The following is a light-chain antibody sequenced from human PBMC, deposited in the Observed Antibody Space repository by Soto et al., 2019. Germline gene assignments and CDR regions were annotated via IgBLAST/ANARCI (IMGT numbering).Light chain of an antibody. J-gene: IGKJ2*01. CDR3: QQYGRLPYT. CDR2: GAS. V-gene: IGKV3-20*01. CDR1: QSVTSGY. Sequence: EIVLTQSPGTLSLSPGERATLSCRASQSVTSGYLAWSQQKPVQAPRLLIYGASSRATGIPDMLSGSWSGTDFTLTISRLDPEDFEGYYCQQYGRLPYTFGQGTKLEIK.